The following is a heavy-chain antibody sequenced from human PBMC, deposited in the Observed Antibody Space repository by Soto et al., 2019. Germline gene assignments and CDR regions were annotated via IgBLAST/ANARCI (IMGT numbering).Heavy chain of an antibody. V-gene: IGHV1-18*01. J-gene: IGHJ6*02. D-gene: IGHD3-3*01. Sequence: QVQLVQSGAEVKKPGASVKVSCKASGYTFTSYGISWVRQAPGQGLEWMGWISAYNGNTNYAQKLQGRVTMTTDTTASIAYMEVRSLRSDDTAVYYCARGASTIFGVVKAYYYYYGMDVWGQGTTVTVSS. CDR1: GYTFTSYG. CDR2: ISAYNGNT. CDR3: ARGASTIFGVVKAYYYYYGMDV.